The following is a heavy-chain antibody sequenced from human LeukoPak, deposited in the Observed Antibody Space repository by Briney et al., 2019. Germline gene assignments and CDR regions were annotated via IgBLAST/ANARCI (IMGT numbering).Heavy chain of an antibody. D-gene: IGHD2-15*01. CDR2: VYYSGST. Sequence: SETLSLTCVVSGGSVSGYYWCWIRQPPGRGLEWIGYVYYSGSTNYNPSFKSRITISVDTSRNQFSLQLSSVTAADTAVYYCARIHRYCSGGACYVLDNWGQGTLDAVSS. V-gene: IGHV4-59*02. CDR3: ARIHRYCSGGACYVLDN. J-gene: IGHJ4*02. CDR1: GGSVSGYY.